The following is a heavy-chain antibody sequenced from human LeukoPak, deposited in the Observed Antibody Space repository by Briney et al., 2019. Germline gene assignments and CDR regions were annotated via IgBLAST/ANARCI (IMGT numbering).Heavy chain of an antibody. D-gene: IGHD5-18*01. V-gene: IGHV4-30-4*01. CDR1: GGSISSGDYY. CDR3: ARYTAMVKAAFDY. J-gene: IGHJ4*02. Sequence: PSETLSLTCTVSGGSISSGDYYWSWIRQPPGKGLEWIGYIYYSGSTYDNPSLNSRVTISVDTSKTQFSLKLSSVTAADTAVYYCARYTAMVKAAFDYWGQGTLVTVSS. CDR2: IYYSGST.